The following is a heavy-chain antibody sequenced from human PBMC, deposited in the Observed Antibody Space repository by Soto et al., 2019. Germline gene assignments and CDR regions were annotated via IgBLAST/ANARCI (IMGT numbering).Heavy chain of an antibody. D-gene: IGHD3-10*01. CDR3: ARAAWGITMARGVISPVTIHYGMDV. Sequence: APVKGSRKGSGGTFSRYTISWGRQAPGPRLEGVGRIIPILGIANYAQKFQGRVTITADKSTSTAYMELSSLRSEDTAVYYCARAAWGITMARGVISPVTIHYGMDVWGQGTTVTVSS. CDR2: IIPILGIA. V-gene: IGHV1-69*02. CDR1: GGTFSRYT. J-gene: IGHJ6*02.